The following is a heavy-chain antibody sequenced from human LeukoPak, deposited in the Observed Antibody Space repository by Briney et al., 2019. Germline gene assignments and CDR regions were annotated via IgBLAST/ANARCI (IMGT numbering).Heavy chain of an antibody. V-gene: IGHV3-64D*06. CDR3: VKGTSTKYYYYGMDV. CDR2: INSNGGST. Sequence: GGSLRLSGSAPGFAFSNYATHWVRQAPGKGLEYVAGINSNGGSTFYADSVKGRFTMSGDNSKNTLYLQMSSLRAEDTAVYYCVKGTSTKYYYYGMDVWGQGTTVTVSS. J-gene: IGHJ6*02. D-gene: IGHD2-2*01. CDR1: GFAFSNYA.